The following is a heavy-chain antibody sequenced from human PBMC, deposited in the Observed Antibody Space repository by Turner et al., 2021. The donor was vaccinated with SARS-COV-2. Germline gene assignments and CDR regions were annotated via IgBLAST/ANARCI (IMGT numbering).Heavy chain of an antibody. V-gene: IGHV4-39*01. CDR2: IYDSGSF. CDR1: GDSTSSVIYY. CDR3: ASQAGYYDPDGYYPRRFDH. J-gene: IGHJ4*02. D-gene: IGHD3-16*01. Sequence: QPQLQESGPGLVKPSETLSLPCNVSGDSTSSVIYYWAWIRQSPGGALEWIGSIYDSGSFHANPSLKSRMTMAVDISRNQFSLRLTSVTAADAGVYYCASQAGYYDPDGYYPRRFDHWGRGALITVSS.